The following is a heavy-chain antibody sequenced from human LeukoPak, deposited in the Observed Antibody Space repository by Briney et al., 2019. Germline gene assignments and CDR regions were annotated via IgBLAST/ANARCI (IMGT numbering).Heavy chain of an antibody. CDR2: FDPEDGET. CDR1: GYTLTELS. CDR3: ATQGYSSVAKHYFDY. Sequence: ASVKVSCKVSGYTLTELSMHWVRQAPGKGLEWMGGFDPEDGETIYAQKFQGRVTMTEDTSTDTAYMELSSLRSEDTAVCYCATQGYSSVAKHYFDYWGQGTLVTVSS. D-gene: IGHD6-19*01. V-gene: IGHV1-24*01. J-gene: IGHJ4*02.